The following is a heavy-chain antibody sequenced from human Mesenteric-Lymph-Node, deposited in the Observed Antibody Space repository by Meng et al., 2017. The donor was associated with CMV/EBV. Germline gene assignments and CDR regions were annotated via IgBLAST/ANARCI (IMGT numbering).Heavy chain of an antibody. CDR3: ARRYCSSTSCLFDY. CDR2: ISSSGSII. V-gene: IGHV3-48*03. D-gene: IGHD2-2*01. J-gene: IGHJ4*02. CDR1: GFTFSSYE. Sequence: GESLKISCAASGFTFSSYEMNWVRQAPGKGLEWASHISSSGSIIYYADSVKGRFTISRDNAKKSLYLQMNSLRAEDTAVYYCARRYCSSTSCLFDYWGQGTLVTVSS.